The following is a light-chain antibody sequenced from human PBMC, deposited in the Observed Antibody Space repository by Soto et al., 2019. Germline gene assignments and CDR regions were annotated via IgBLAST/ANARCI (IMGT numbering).Light chain of an antibody. J-gene: IGKJ5*01. V-gene: IGKV3-11*01. CDR1: QSVSNF. CDR3: QQRSNWPIT. Sequence: EIVLTQSPGTLSLSPGTRAPLSWRASQSVSNFLAWYQQKPGQAPRLLIYDTSNRATGIPARFSGSGSGTDFTLTINNLDPEDFAVYYCQQRSNWPITFGQGTRLEIK. CDR2: DTS.